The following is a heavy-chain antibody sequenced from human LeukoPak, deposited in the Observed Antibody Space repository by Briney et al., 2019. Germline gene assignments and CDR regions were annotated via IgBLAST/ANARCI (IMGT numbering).Heavy chain of an antibody. CDR3: AHIPRSYGDYDRYFDV. D-gene: IGHD4-17*01. Sequence: SGATVLQPTQTLRLTCTFYGFSVRTRGVGVAWIRQPPAKALGWLALIYWDDDKRYSPSLKSGLTITKDTSKNQVVLTRTNVGPVDTAPYFCAHIPRSYGDYDRYFDVWGRGTLVTVSS. CDR2: IYWDDDK. CDR1: GFSVRTRGVG. J-gene: IGHJ2*01. V-gene: IGHV2-5*02.